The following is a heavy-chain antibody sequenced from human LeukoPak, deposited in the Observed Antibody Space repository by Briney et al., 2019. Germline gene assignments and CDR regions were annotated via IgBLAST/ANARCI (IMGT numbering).Heavy chain of an antibody. V-gene: IGHV3-13*01. CDR1: GFTFSSYD. J-gene: IGHJ4*02. D-gene: IGHD3-3*01. CDR3: ARTNYDFWSGYYDG. CDR2: IGTAGDT. Sequence: GRSLRLSCAASGFTFSSYDMHWVRQATGKGLEWVSAIGTAGDTYYPGSVKGRFTISRENAKNSLYLQMNSLRAGDTAVYYCARTNYDFWSGYYDGWGQGTLVTVSS.